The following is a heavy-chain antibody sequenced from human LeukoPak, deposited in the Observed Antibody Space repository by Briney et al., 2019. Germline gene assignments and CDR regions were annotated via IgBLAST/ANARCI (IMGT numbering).Heavy chain of an antibody. CDR2: ISGSGGST. CDR1: GFTFSSYA. J-gene: IGHJ4*02. Sequence: PGGSLRLSCAASGFTFSSYAMSWVRQAPGKGLEWVSAISGSGGSTYYADSVKGRFTISRDNSKNTLYLQMNSLRAEDTAVYYCAKVFSGSPSSSWYGLFDYWGQGTLVTVSS. V-gene: IGHV3-23*01. D-gene: IGHD6-13*01. CDR3: AKVFSGSPSSSWYGLFDY.